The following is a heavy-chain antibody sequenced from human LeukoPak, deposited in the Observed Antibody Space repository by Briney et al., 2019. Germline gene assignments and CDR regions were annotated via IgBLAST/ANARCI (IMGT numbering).Heavy chain of an antibody. V-gene: IGHV4-59*12. J-gene: IGHJ4*02. CDR1: GGSISSYY. D-gene: IGHD2-21*01. CDR2: IYYSGST. Sequence: SETLSLTCTVSGGSISSYYWSWIRQPPGKGLEWIGYIYYSGSTNYNPSLKSRVTISVDTSKNQFSLKLSSVTAADTAVYCCARAQQLPGNGEFWWSKSHRSGLDYWGQGTLVTVSS. CDR3: ARAQQLPGNGEFWWSKSHRSGLDY.